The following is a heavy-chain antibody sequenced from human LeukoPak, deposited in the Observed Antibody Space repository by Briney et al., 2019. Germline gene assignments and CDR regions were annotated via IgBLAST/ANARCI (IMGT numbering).Heavy chain of an antibody. Sequence: GGSLRLSCAASGFTFSSYGMHWVRQAPGKGLEWVAVIWYDGSNKYYADSVKGRFTISRDDSKNTLYLQMNSLRAEDTAVYYCAGDYGLYGMNVWGQGTTVTVSS. J-gene: IGHJ6*02. V-gene: IGHV3-33*01. CDR2: IWYDGSNK. D-gene: IGHD4-17*01. CDR3: AGDYGLYGMNV. CDR1: GFTFSSYG.